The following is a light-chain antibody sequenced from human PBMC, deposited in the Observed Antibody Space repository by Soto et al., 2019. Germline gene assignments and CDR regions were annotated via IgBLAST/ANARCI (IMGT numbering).Light chain of an antibody. CDR3: KSYDRSLSGAVV. CDR1: SSNIGAGYD. J-gene: IGLJ2*01. V-gene: IGLV1-40*01. Sequence: QSVLTQPPSVSGAPGQRVTISCTGSSSNIGAGYDVHWYQQLPGTAPKLLIYGNSNRPSGVPDRFSGSKSGTSASLAITGLQAEDEADYYCKSYDRSLSGAVVFGVGTKLAV. CDR2: GNS.